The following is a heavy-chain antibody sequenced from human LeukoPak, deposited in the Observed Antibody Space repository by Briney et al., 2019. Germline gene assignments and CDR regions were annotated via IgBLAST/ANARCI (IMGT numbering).Heavy chain of an antibody. Sequence: GGSLRLSCTASGFTFRTYWMSWVRQAPGKGLEWVASIKGDGSYTEYVDSVKGRFTISRDNAKNSVYLQMISLRAEDTAVYYCARDLRYCSSTSCLDPWGQGTLVTVSS. CDR2: IKGDGSYT. V-gene: IGHV3-7*01. CDR3: ARDLRYCSSTSCLDP. D-gene: IGHD2-2*01. J-gene: IGHJ5*02. CDR1: GFTFRTYW.